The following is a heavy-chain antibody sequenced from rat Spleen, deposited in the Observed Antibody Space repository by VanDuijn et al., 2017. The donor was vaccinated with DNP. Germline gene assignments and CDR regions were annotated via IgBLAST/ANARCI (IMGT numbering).Heavy chain of an antibody. Sequence: EVQLVESGGGPVQPGRSLKLSCVASGFIFSNYWMTWIRQAPGKGLEWVASITNTGGSTYYPDSVKGRFTISRDNTKSTLYLQLNSLRSEDTATYYCAKDTYYDGSYYGVMNAWGQGASVTVSS. J-gene: IGHJ4*01. D-gene: IGHD1-12*02. CDR1: GFIFSNYW. CDR3: AKDTYYDGSYYGVMNA. CDR2: ITNTGGST. V-gene: IGHV5-31*01.